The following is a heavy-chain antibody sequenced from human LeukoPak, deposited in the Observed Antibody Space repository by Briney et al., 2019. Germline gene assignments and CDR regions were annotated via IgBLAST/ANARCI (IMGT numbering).Heavy chain of an antibody. CDR3: ARASITMIVLPDWFDP. CDR1: GGSVSSGSYY. CDR2: IYYSGST. J-gene: IGHJ5*02. Sequence: SETLSLTCTVPGGSVSSGSYYWSWIRQPPGKGLEWIGYIYYSGSTNYNPSLKSRVTISVDTSKNQFSLKLSSVTAADTAVYYCARASITMIVLPDWFDPWGQGTLVTVSS. V-gene: IGHV4-61*01. D-gene: IGHD3-22*01.